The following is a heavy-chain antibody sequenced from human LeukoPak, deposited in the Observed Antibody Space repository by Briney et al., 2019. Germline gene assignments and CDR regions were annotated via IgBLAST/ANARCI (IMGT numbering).Heavy chain of an antibody. J-gene: IGHJ6*03. CDR1: GYTLTELS. V-gene: IGHV1-24*01. CDR2: FDPEDGET. D-gene: IGHD3-3*01. Sequence: ASVKVSCKVSGYTLTELSMHWVRQAPGKGLEWMGGFDPEDGETIYAQKFQGRVTMTEDTSTDTAYMELSSLRSEDTAVYYCTGVVITTYYYYYMDVWGKGTTVTVSS. CDR3: TGVVITTYYYYYMDV.